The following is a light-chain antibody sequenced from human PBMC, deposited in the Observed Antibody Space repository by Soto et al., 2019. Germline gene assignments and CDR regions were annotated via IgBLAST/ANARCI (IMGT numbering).Light chain of an antibody. CDR1: QSVSSSY. CDR3: QQYGSSPGYT. J-gene: IGKJ2*01. Sequence: EIVLRHSPATLSLSPGERATLSCRSSQSVSSSYLAWYQQKPGQAPRLLIYGASSRATGIPDRFSGSGSGTDFTLTISRLEPEDFAVYYCQQYGSSPGYTFGQGTKLEIK. CDR2: GAS. V-gene: IGKV3-20*01.